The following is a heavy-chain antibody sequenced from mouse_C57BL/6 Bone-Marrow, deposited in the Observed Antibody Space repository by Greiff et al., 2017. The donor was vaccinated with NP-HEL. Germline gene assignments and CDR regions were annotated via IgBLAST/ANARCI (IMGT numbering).Heavy chain of an antibody. V-gene: IGHV1-81*01. D-gene: IGHD2-1*01. CDR3: AREGSYYGNSRCYFDY. J-gene: IGHJ2*01. CDR1: GYTFTSYG. CDR2: IYPRSGNT. Sequence: VQGVESGAELARPGASVKLSRKASGYTFTSYGISWVKQRTGQGLEWIGEIYPRSGNTYYNEKFKGKATLTADKSSSTAYMELRSLTSEDSAVYFCAREGSYYGNSRCYFDYWGQGTTLTVSS.